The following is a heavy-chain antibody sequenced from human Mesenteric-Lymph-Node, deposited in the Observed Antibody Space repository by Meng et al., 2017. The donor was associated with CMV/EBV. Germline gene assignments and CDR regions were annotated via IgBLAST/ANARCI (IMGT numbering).Heavy chain of an antibody. V-gene: IGHV4-34*01. J-gene: IGHJ5*02. CDR1: GGSFSGYY. D-gene: IGHD2-2*02. Sequence: GSLRLSCAVYGGSFSGYYWSWIRQPPGKGLEWIGEINHSGSTNYNPSLKSRVTISVDTSKNQFSLKLSSVTAADTAVYYCARGSKFRCSSTSCYRANWFDPWGQGTLVTVSS. CDR3: ARGSKFRCSSTSCYRANWFDP. CDR2: INHSGST.